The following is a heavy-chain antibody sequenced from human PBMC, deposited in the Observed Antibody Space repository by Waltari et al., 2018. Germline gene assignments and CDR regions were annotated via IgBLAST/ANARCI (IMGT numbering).Heavy chain of an antibody. CDR3: ARERAAAALDPFDY. V-gene: IGHV4-39*07. CDR2: IYYSGST. J-gene: IGHJ4*02. CDR1: GGSISSSSYY. D-gene: IGHD6-13*01. Sequence: QLQLQESGPGLVKPSETLSLTCTVSGGSISSSSYYWSWISQPPGKGLEWIGSIYYSGSTYYNPSLKSRVTISVDTSKNQFSLKLSSVTAADTAVYYCARERAAAALDPFDYWGQGTLVTVSS.